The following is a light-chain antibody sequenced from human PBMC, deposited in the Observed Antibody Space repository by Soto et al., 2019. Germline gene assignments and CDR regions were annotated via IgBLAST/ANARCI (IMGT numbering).Light chain of an antibody. CDR3: QQYGSSLRT. Sequence: ASQNISNYVSWLQQEXGEAPGLFMYDGSXRPHGIPARFSGSGSGTDFTLTISRLEPEEFAVYYCQQYGSSLRTFGDGAKVDIK. CDR1: QNISNY. CDR2: DGS. J-gene: IGKJ1*01. V-gene: IGKV3-20*01.